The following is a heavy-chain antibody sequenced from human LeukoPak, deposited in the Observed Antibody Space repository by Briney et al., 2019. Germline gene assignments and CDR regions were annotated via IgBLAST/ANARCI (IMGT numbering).Heavy chain of an antibody. V-gene: IGHV4-61*08. CDR3: AHTHYCSSTSCRPFDAFDI. D-gene: IGHD2-2*01. CDR2: IYYSGST. CDR1: GGSISSGGYS. J-gene: IGHJ3*02. Sequence: SETLSLTCAVSGGSISSGGYSWSWIRQPPGKGLEWIGYIYYSGSTNYNPSLKSRVTISVDTSKNQFSLKLSSVTAADTAVYYCAHTHYCSSTSCRPFDAFDIWGQGTMVTVSS.